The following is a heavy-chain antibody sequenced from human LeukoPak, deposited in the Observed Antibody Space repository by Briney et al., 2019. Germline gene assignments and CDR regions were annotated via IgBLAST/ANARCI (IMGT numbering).Heavy chain of an antibody. Sequence: GGSLILSCAASGFTFSNYAMSWVRQAPGKGLEWVSVIGGSGDNTYYADSVKGRFTISRDNSKNTLYLQMNSLRAEDTAVYYCAKSRSVVPAATNYWGQGTLVIVSS. CDR2: IGGSGDNT. D-gene: IGHD2-2*01. CDR1: GFTFSNYA. V-gene: IGHV3-23*01. CDR3: AKSRSVVPAATNY. J-gene: IGHJ4*02.